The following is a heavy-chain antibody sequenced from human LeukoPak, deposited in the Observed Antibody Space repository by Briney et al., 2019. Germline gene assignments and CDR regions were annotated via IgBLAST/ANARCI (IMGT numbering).Heavy chain of an antibody. CDR3: ARGSYDSSGYYYEGVDY. CDR2: ISAYNGNT. D-gene: IGHD3-22*01. J-gene: IGHJ4*02. Sequence: ASVEVSCKASGYTFTSYGISWVRQAPGQGLEWMGWISAYNGNTNYAQKLQGRVTMTTDTSTSTAYMELRSLRSDDTAVYYCARGSYDSSGYYYEGVDYWGQGTLVTVSS. CDR1: GYTFTSYG. V-gene: IGHV1-18*01.